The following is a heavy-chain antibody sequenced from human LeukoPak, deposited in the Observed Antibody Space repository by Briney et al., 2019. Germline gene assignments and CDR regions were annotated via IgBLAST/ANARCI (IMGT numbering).Heavy chain of an antibody. J-gene: IGHJ3*02. D-gene: IGHD5-18*01. Sequence: SETLSLTCTVSGGSISSSSYYWGWIRQPPGKGLEWIGSIYYSGSTYYNPSLKSRVTISVDTSKNQFSLKLSSVTAADTAVYYCARPWIQLARDAFDIWGQGTMVTVPS. CDR3: ARPWIQLARDAFDI. CDR2: IYYSGST. CDR1: GGSISSSSYY. V-gene: IGHV4-39*01.